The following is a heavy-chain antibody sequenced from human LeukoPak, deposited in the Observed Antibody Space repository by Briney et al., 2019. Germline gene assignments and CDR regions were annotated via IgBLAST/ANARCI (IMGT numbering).Heavy chain of an antibody. Sequence: SVTVSFKASGGTFSSYAISWVRQAHGQGLEWMGGIIPIFGTANYAQKFQGRVTITADESTSTAYMELSSLRSEDTAVYYCARSGYSYGFQQRPYWYFDLWGRGTLVTVSS. CDR1: GGTFSSYA. V-gene: IGHV1-69*13. CDR2: IIPIFGTA. J-gene: IGHJ2*01. D-gene: IGHD5-18*01. CDR3: ARSGYSYGFQQRPYWYFDL.